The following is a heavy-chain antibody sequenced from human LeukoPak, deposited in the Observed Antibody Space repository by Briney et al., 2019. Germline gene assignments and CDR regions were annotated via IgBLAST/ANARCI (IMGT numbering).Heavy chain of an antibody. V-gene: IGHV1-18*01. D-gene: IGHD4-17*01. CDR1: GYTLTSYV. Sequence: GASVKVSCEASGYTLTSYVINWMRQAPGQGLEWMGWISTQSGNTNYAQKVQGRLTLTTDRSTNTAYMELRSPRSDDTAVYYCARGAYGDKWGQGTMVTVSS. CDR2: ISTQSGNT. J-gene: IGHJ4*02. CDR3: ARGAYGDK.